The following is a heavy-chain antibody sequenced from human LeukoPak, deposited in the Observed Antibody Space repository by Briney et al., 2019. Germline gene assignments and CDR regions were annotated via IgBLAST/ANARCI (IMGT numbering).Heavy chain of an antibody. Sequence: GGSLRLSCAASEFTVSTNFMTWVRQAPGKGLEWVSVIYRDGNTYYADTVEGRFTISRDNSKNTLYLQMDSLRAEDTAVYYCAAQALAGKGNYFDPWGQGTLVTVSS. CDR1: EFTVSTNF. D-gene: IGHD6-19*01. J-gene: IGHJ5*02. CDR3: AAQALAGKGNYFDP. V-gene: IGHV3-53*01. CDR2: IYRDGNT.